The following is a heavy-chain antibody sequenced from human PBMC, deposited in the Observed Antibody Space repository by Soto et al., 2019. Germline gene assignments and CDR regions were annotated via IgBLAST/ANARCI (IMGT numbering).Heavy chain of an antibody. CDR2: ISANGGRA. J-gene: IGHJ1*01. D-gene: IGHD6-19*01. CDR1: VFTFASHA. V-gene: IGHV3-23*01. CDR3: ASWVIALGGTGYFRH. Sequence: WGSLVLSCAASVFTFASHAMSWVGQAPGKGLEWVSGISANGGRANYADSVKGRFSLSRDNSKNTMFLQMDSLTAEDTAIYYCASWVIALGGTGYFRHWGQGTMVTVSS.